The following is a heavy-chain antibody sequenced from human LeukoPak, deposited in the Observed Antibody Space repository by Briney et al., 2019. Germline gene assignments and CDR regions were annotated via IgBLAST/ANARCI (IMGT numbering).Heavy chain of an antibody. CDR3: AKIYCTSTDCYYDY. CDR1: GFTFSSYW. CDR2: IKQDGSAK. V-gene: IGHV3-7*01. D-gene: IGHD2-2*01. Sequence: GGSLRLSCAASGFTFSSYWMSWVRQAPGKGXXXXXXIKQDGSAKYYMDSVKGRFTISRDSAKNSLYLQMNSLRAEDTAVYYCAKIYCTSTDCYYDYWGQGTLVTVSS. J-gene: IGHJ4*02.